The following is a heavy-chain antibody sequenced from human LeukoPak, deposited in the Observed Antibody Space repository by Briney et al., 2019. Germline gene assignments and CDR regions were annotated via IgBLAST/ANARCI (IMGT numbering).Heavy chain of an antibody. CDR3: ARLLVATPGVDP. CDR2: ISSSGTTI. Sequence: QPGGSLRLSCAASGFTFSSYEMHWVRQAPGKGLEWVADISSSGTTIYYADSMKGRFTISRDNAKNSLYLQMNSLRAEDTAVYYCARLLVATPGVDPWGQGTLVSVSS. V-gene: IGHV3-48*03. J-gene: IGHJ5*02. D-gene: IGHD5-12*01. CDR1: GFTFSSYE.